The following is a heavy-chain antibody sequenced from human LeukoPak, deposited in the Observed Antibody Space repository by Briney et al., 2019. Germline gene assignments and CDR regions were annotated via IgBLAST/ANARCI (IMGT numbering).Heavy chain of an antibody. Sequence: GGSLRLSCAASGFTVTNYYMSWVRQAPGKGPEWVSVIYSGGDTFHADSVKGRFTLSRDNSKNILYLQMNSLRAEDTAVYYCTRDPDGWGQGTLVTVSS. J-gene: IGHJ4*02. CDR2: IYSGGDT. CDR1: GFTVTNYY. CDR3: TRDPDG. V-gene: IGHV3-66*01.